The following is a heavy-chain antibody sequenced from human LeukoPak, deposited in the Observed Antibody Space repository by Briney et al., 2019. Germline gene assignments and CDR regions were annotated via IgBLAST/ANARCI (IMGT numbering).Heavy chain of an antibody. CDR1: GFTFSRYA. D-gene: IGHD4/OR15-4a*01. CDR3: AKGNVYGGNGMDV. CDR2: ISGSGGST. V-gene: IGHV3-23*01. Sequence: PGGSLRLSCAASGFTFSRYAMHWVRQAPGKGLEWVSDISGSGGSTYHADSVKGRFTISRDNSKNTLYLQMNSLRAEDTAVYYCAKGNVYGGNGMDVWGQGTTVTVSS. J-gene: IGHJ6*02.